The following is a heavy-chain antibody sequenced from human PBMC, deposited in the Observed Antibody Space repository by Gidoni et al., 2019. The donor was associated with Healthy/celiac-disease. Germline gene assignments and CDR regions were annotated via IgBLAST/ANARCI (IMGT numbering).Heavy chain of an antibody. D-gene: IGHD1-26*01. CDR1: GGSISSSSYY. Sequence: QLQLQESGPGLVKPSETLSLTCTVSGGSISSSSYYWGWIRQPPGKGLEWIGSIYYSGSTYYNPSLKSRVTISVDTSKNQFSLKLSSVTAADTAVYYCARHGMVGAMPFDYWGQGTLVTVSS. V-gene: IGHV4-39*01. CDR3: ARHGMVGAMPFDY. J-gene: IGHJ4*02. CDR2: IYYSGST.